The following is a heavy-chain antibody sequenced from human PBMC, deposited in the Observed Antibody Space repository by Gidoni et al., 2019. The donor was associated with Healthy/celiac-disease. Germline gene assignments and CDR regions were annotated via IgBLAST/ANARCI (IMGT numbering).Heavy chain of an antibody. Sequence: ELQLVESGGGLVRPGGYLRRSVEASGFTVSSYWMSWVRQAPGKGLEWGANIKQDGSEKYYVDSVKGRFTISRDNAKNALYLQMNSLRAEDTAVYYCARGVEMARDGYNDYWGQGTLVTVSS. J-gene: IGHJ4*02. D-gene: IGHD5-12*01. CDR3: ARGVEMARDGYNDY. CDR1: GFTVSSYW. CDR2: IKQDGSEK. V-gene: IGHV3-7*01.